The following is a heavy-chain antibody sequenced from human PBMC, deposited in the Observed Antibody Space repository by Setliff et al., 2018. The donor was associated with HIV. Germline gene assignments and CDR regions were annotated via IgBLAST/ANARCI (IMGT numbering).Heavy chain of an antibody. V-gene: IGHV4-59*01. J-gene: IGHJ4*02. D-gene: IGHD3-10*01. CDR3: ARDGSGKHDH. CDR2: ISHPGST. Sequence: SETLSLTCTVSGASISSYYWSWIRQPPGKGLEWIGYISHPGSTNYNPSLKSRVTISVDTSKNQFSLNLSSVTAADTAVYYCARDGSGKHDHWGQGTLVTVSS. CDR1: GASISSYY.